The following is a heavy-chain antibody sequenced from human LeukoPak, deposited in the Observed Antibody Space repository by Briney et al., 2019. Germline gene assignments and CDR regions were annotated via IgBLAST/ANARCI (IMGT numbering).Heavy chain of an antibody. CDR3: ARDDRDGYNLAKSDY. Sequence: PSETLSLTCTVSGGSISSSSYYWGWIRQPPGKGLEWIGSIYYSGSTYYNPSLKSRVTISVDTSENQFSLKLSSVIAADTAVYYCARDDRDGYNLAKSDYWGQGTLVTVSS. CDR2: IYYSGST. J-gene: IGHJ4*02. CDR1: GGSISSSSYY. V-gene: IGHV4-39*02. D-gene: IGHD5-24*01.